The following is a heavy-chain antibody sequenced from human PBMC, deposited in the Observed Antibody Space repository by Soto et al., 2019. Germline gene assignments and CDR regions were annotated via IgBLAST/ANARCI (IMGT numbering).Heavy chain of an antibody. D-gene: IGHD3-10*01. V-gene: IGHV4-59*01. CDR1: GGSISSYY. Sequence: QVQLQESGPGLVKPSETLSLTCTVSGGSISSYYWSWIRQPPGKGLEWIGYIYYSGSTNYNPSLKSRVTISVDTSKNQCSLKLSSVTAADTAVYYCARVTAVTMVRGVISYYYYMDVWGKGTTVTVSS. CDR3: ARVTAVTMVRGVISYYYYMDV. CDR2: IYYSGST. J-gene: IGHJ6*03.